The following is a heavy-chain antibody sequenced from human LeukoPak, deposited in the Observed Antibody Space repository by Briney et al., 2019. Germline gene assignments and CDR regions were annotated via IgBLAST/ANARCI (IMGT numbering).Heavy chain of an antibody. Sequence: LSLTXAVSGGSISSGGYSWSWVRQPPGRSLEWIGYIYHSGSTYYNPSLKSRVTISVDRSKNQFSLKLSSVTAADTAVYYCARAGHYYDSSGAPTDAFDIWGQGTVVTVSS. CDR2: IYHSGST. V-gene: IGHV4-30-2*01. CDR1: GGSISSGGYS. CDR3: ARAGHYYDSSGAPTDAFDI. D-gene: IGHD3-22*01. J-gene: IGHJ3*02.